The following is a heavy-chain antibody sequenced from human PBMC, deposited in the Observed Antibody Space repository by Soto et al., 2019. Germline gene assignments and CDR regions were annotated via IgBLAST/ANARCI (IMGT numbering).Heavy chain of an antibody. CDR1: GYTFTGYY. CDR2: INPNSGGT. Sequence: ASVKVSCKASGYTFTGYYMHWVRQAPGQGLEWMGWINPNSGGTNYAQKFQGRVTMTRDTSISTAYMELSRLRSDDTAVYYCARIPYYDFWSWVYFDYRGQGTLVPVS. J-gene: IGHJ4*02. CDR3: ARIPYYDFWSWVYFDY. D-gene: IGHD3-3*01. V-gene: IGHV1-2*02.